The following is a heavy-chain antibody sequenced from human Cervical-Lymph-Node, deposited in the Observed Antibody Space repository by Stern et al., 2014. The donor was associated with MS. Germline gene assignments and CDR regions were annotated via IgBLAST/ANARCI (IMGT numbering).Heavy chain of an antibody. Sequence: MQLVESGAEVKKPGASVKVSCKVSGYTLSEISMHWVRQAPGQGLEWMGGFDHEHGETRDAQKFQGRVTMAEDRSTDTAYMELSSLRSEDTAVYYCATHRGRVTYYYGMDVWGQGTTVTVSS. J-gene: IGHJ6*02. CDR2: FDHEHGET. D-gene: IGHD2-21*02. CDR1: GYTLSEIS. CDR3: ATHRGRVTYYYGMDV. V-gene: IGHV1-24*01.